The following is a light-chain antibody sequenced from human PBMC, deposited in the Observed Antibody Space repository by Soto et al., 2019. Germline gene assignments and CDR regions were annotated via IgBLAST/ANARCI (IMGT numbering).Light chain of an antibody. CDR2: DAS. CDR1: QTVRNNY. Sequence: DIVLTQSPGPLSLSPGERATLSCRASQTVRNNYLAWYQQKPDQAPRLLIYDASSRATGIPDRFSGGGSGTDFTLTISRLEPEDFAVYYCQQFSSYPLTFGGGTKVDI. J-gene: IGKJ4*01. CDR3: QQFSSYPLT. V-gene: IGKV3-20*01.